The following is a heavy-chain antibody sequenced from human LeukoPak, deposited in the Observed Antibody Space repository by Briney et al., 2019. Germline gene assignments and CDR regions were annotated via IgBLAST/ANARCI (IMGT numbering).Heavy chain of an antibody. CDR1: GFTFSSYA. CDR2: ISGSGGST. J-gene: IGHJ4*02. D-gene: IGHD1-7*01. CDR3: AQRDPPDPWNYGDY. V-gene: IGHV3-23*01. Sequence: PGGSLRLSCAASGFTFSSYAMSWVRQAPGKGLEWVSAISGSGGSTYYADSVKGRFTISRDNSKNTLYLQMNSLRAEDTAVYYCAQRDPPDPWNYGDYWGQGTLVTVSS.